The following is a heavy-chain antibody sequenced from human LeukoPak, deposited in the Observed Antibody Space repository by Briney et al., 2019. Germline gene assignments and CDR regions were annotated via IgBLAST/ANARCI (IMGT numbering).Heavy chain of an antibody. CDR3: AAKRRGGGYSGYDSDY. CDR1: GFTFSSYA. Sequence: GGSLRLCCAASGFTFSSYAMSWVRQAPGKGLEWVSAISGSGGSTYYADSVKGRFTISRDNSKNTLYLQMNSLRAEDTAVYYCAAKRRGGGYSGYDSDYWGQGTLVTVSS. J-gene: IGHJ4*02. V-gene: IGHV3-23*01. D-gene: IGHD5-12*01. CDR2: ISGSGGST.